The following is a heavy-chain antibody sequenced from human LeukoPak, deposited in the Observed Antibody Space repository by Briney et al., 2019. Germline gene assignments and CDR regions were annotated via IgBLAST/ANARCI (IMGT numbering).Heavy chain of an antibody. D-gene: IGHD1-26*01. CDR2: ISSDGNTK. V-gene: IGHV3-30-3*01. J-gene: IGHJ3*02. CDR1: GFTFSSYA. Sequence: GGSLRLSCAASGFTFSSYAMHWVRQAPGKGLEWAAVISSDGNTKYYADSVKGRFTISRDNSNNTLYLQMNSLRADDTAIYYCARRRIVGSTDDAFGIWGQGTMVTLSS. CDR3: ARRRIVGSTDDAFGI.